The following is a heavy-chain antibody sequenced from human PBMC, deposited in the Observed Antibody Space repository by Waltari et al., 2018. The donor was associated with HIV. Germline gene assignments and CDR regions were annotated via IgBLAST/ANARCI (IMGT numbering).Heavy chain of an antibody. V-gene: IGHV3-74*01. Sequence: VQLVESGGGSIQTGGSLRLSCAASRFSVYNHWRDWVRQGPGKGLVWIASINSDGSTREYADAVKGRFVISRDNGRNTVYLQLNSLRVEDTAVYFCARASHYFEFSTFDGDYYFDLWGRGTRVAVSS. J-gene: IGHJ4*02. CDR3: ARASHYFEFSTFDGDYYFDL. CDR1: RFSVYNHW. D-gene: IGHD3-9*01. CDR2: INSDGSTR.